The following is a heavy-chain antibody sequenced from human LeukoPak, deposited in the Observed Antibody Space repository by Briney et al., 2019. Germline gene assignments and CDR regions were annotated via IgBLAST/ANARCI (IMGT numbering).Heavy chain of an antibody. V-gene: IGHV4-4*07. CDR3: AREDIAAVNVKEG. D-gene: IGHD6-13*01. CDR1: GGSISSYY. J-gene: IGHJ4*02. CDR2: IYTSGST. Sequence: RASETMCLTCTVSGGSISSYYWSWIRQPAGKGLEWIGRIYTSGSTNYNPSLKSRVTISVDKSKNQFSLKLSSVTAADTAVYYCAREDIAAVNVKEGWGQGTLVTVSS.